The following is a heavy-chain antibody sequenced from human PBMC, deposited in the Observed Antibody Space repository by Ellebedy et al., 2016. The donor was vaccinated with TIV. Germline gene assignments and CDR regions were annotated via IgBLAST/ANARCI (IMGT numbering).Heavy chain of an antibody. V-gene: IGHV3-53*01. Sequence: GESLKISXAASGFTVSSNYMSWVRQAPGKGLEWVSVIYSGGSTYYADSVKGRFTISRDNSKNTLYLQMNSLRAEDTAVYYCARERYSSGWYGSFDIWGQGTMVTVSS. J-gene: IGHJ3*02. CDR2: IYSGGST. D-gene: IGHD6-19*01. CDR3: ARERYSSGWYGSFDI. CDR1: GFTVSSNY.